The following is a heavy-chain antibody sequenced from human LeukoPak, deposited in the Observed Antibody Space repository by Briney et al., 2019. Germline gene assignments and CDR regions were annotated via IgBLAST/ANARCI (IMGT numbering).Heavy chain of an antibody. V-gene: IGHV3-11*06. J-gene: IGHJ4*02. D-gene: IGHD3-10*01. CDR2: ISSSSSYA. Sequence: GSLRLFCAASGFTFSDYYMSWIRQAPGKGLEWVSYISSSSSYANYADSVKGRFTISRDNAKNSLYLQMNSLRAEDTAVYYCARGGRWFGESSLDYWGQGTLVTVSS. CDR3: ARGGRWFGESSLDY. CDR1: GFTFSDYY.